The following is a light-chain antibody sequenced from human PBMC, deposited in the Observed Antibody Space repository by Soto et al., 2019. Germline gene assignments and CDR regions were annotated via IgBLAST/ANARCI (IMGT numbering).Light chain of an antibody. Sequence: DIQMTQSPSTLSASVGDRVTITCRASQTISSWLAWYQAKPGKAPKLLIYKASNLGSGVPSRFSGSGSWTEFTLTISSLQPDDFATYYCQQYNTYWTFGQGTKVEIK. J-gene: IGKJ1*01. CDR2: KAS. CDR3: QQYNTYWT. CDR1: QTISSW. V-gene: IGKV1-5*03.